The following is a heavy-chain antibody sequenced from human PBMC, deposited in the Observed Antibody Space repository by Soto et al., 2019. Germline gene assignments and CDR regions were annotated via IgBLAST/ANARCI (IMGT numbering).Heavy chain of an antibody. CDR2: ISYDGTNK. V-gene: IGHV3-30*18. CDR3: AKDLQSYGDYDYYCYGMDV. D-gene: IGHD4-17*01. CDR1: GFTFSTYG. Sequence: QVQLVESGGGEVQPGRSLTISRAASGFTFSTYGMHWVRQTPGKGLEWVAVISYDGTNKFYSDSVKGRFTISRDNFKNTLTLQMNSLRAVDTAVYSCAKDLQSYGDYDYYCYGMDVWGLGTRVTVSS. J-gene: IGHJ6*02.